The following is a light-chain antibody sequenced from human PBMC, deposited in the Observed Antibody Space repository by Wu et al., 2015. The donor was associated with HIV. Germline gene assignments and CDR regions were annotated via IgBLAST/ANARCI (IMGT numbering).Light chain of an antibody. J-gene: IGKJ1*01. CDR2: DAS. CDR1: QSVSTAY. CDR3: QQRSDWPWT. Sequence: GERATLSCRASQSVSTAYVTWYQQKPGQAPRVVIYDASNRATGIPARFSGGGSGTDFTLTISTLEPEDFAVYYCQQRSDWPWTFGQGTRVEI. V-gene: IGKV3-11*01.